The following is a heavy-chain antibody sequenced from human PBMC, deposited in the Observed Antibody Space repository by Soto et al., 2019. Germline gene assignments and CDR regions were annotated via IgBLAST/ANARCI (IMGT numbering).Heavy chain of an antibody. CDR2: INPILLET. J-gene: IGHJ4*02. V-gene: IGHV1-69*06. Sequence: QVHLVQSGTEVRKPGSSVTVSCKVSGGTFSTYTISWVRQAPGQGLQWMGGINPILLETTYAQNFQGRVSITADISATKAYMELSDLTSEDTAVDYYGRVHRYSCPPSDSIDQWGQGTRVTVSS. D-gene: IGHD5-18*01. CDR3: GRVHRYSCPPSDSIDQ. CDR1: GGTFSTYT.